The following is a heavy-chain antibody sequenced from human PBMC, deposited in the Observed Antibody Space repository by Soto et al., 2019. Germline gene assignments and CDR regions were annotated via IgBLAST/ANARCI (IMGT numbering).Heavy chain of an antibody. D-gene: IGHD3-22*01. CDR2: IYHTGTA. CDR3: SRRAVVSVWFDP. V-gene: IGHV4-4*02. Sequence: PSETLSLTCAVSGDSISSSNWWSWVRQTPGKGLEWIGDIYHTGTATYSPSLKSRVTMSVDKSKNQFSLELKSLTAADTAVYYCSRRAVVSVWFDPWGQGTLVTVSS. CDR1: GDSISSSNW. J-gene: IGHJ5*02.